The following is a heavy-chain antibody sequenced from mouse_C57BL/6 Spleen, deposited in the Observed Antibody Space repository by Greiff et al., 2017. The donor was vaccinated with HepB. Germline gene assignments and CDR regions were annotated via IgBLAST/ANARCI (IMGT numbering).Heavy chain of an antibody. CDR2: IYPGNSDT. J-gene: IGHJ4*01. CDR3: TFITTEGAMDY. Sequence: VHVKQSGTVLARPGASVKMSCKTSGYTFTSYWMHWVKQRPGQGLEWIGAIYPGNSDTSYNQKFKGKAKLTAVTSASTAYMELSSLTNEDSAVYYCTFITTEGAMDYWGQGTSVTVSS. V-gene: IGHV1-5*01. D-gene: IGHD1-1*01. CDR1: GYTFTSYW.